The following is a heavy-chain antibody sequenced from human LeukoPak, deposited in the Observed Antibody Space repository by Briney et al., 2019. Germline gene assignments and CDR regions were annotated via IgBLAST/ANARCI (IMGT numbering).Heavy chain of an antibody. CDR3: ARDYTWELPVDY. J-gene: IGHJ4*02. D-gene: IGHD1-26*01. CDR2: ISSSSSYI. Sequence: GGSLRLSCAASGFTFSSYSMNWVRQAPGKGLEWVSSISSSSSYIYYADSVKGRFTISRDNAKNSLYLQMNSLRAEDTAVYYCARDYTWELPVDYWGQGTPVTVSS. CDR1: GFTFSSYS. V-gene: IGHV3-21*01.